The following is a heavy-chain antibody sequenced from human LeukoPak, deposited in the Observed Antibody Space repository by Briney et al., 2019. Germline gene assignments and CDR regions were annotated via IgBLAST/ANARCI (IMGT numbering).Heavy chain of an antibody. Sequence: SETLSLTCAVYGGSFSGYYWSWIRQPPGKGLEWIGEINHSGSTNYNPSLKSRVAILVDTSKKHFSLKLSSVTAADTALYYCARRVRGVNDAFDIWGQRTMVTVSS. D-gene: IGHD3-10*01. CDR2: INHSGST. CDR3: ARRVRGVNDAFDI. V-gene: IGHV4-34*01. J-gene: IGHJ3*02. CDR1: GGSFSGYY.